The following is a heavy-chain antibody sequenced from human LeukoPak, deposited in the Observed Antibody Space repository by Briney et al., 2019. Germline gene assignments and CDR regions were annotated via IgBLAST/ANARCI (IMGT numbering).Heavy chain of an antibody. CDR3: AKDLNYYHSTIHH. J-gene: IGHJ1*01. D-gene: IGHD3-10*01. CDR2: IRYDGSNK. Sequence: GGSLRLSCVASGFTFSSRDWMTWVRQAPGKGPEGLAFIRYDGSNKYYADSVKGRFTISRDNSENTLYLQLNSLRAEDTAVYYCAKDLNYYHSTIHHWGQGTLVTVSS. V-gene: IGHV3-30*02. CDR1: GFTFSSRDW.